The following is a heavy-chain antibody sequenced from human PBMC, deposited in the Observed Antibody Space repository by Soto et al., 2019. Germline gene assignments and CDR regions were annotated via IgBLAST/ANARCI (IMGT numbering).Heavy chain of an antibody. Sequence: GASVKVSCKASGGTFSSYAISWVRQAPGQGLEWMGGIIPIFGTANYAQKFQGRVTITADESTSTAYMELSSLRSEDTAVYYCARDYYYDSMVAKLFLTRDDAFDIWGQGTMVTVSS. V-gene: IGHV1-69*13. CDR1: GGTFSSYA. CDR3: ARDYYYDSMVAKLFLTRDDAFDI. CDR2: IIPIFGTA. D-gene: IGHD3-22*01. J-gene: IGHJ3*02.